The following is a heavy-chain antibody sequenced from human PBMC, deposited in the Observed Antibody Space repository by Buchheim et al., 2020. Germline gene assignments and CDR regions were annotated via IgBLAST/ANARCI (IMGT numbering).Heavy chain of an antibody. CDR1: GGSISSSSYY. CDR3: AVPSPRRYCTGGVCEVRGP. V-gene: IGHV4-39*01. Sequence: QLQLQESGPGLVKPSETLSLTCTVSGGSISSSSYYWGWIRQPPGKGLEWIGSIYYSGSTYYNPSLKSRVTISVDTSKNQFSLKLSSVTAADTAVYYCAVPSPRRYCTGGVCEVRGPWGQGTL. J-gene: IGHJ5*02. CDR2: IYYSGST. D-gene: IGHD2-8*02.